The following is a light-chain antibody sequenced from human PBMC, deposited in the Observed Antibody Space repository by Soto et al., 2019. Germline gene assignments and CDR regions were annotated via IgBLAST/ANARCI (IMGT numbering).Light chain of an antibody. CDR2: DAS. J-gene: IGKJ2*01. CDR3: QQRSNWPPGGT. Sequence: EIVLTQSPATLSLSPGERATLSCRASQSASSYLAWYQQKPGQAPRLLIYDASNRATGVRARFSGSGSGTDFTLTISSLEPEDFAVYYCQQRSNWPPGGTFGQGTKLEIK. V-gene: IGKV3-11*01. CDR1: QSASSY.